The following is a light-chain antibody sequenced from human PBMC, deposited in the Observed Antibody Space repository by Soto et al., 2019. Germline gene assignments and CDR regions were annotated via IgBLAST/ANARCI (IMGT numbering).Light chain of an antibody. CDR3: QQYVTSSPRT. CDR1: HTISSSY. V-gene: IGKV3-20*01. CDR2: GIS. Sequence: EIVLTQSPGTLSLSPGERATLSCRASHTISSSYLAWYQQKPGQAPRLLMYGISRRATGIPDRFSGSGSGTDLTLTITRLEPEDFAVYYCQQYVTSSPRTFGQGKKVEIQ. J-gene: IGKJ1*01.